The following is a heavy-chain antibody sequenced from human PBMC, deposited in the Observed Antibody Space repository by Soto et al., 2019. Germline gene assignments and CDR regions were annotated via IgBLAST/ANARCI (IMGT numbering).Heavy chain of an antibody. CDR1: GGSFSGFY. Sequence: SDTLSLTCAVYGGSFSGFYCSWIRQPPGKGLEWTGEINHSGSTNYNPSLKSRVTISVDTSKNQFSLKLSSVTGADTAVYYCARGYYYGMDVWGQGNTVTVSS. J-gene: IGHJ6*02. V-gene: IGHV4-34*01. CDR3: ARGYYYGMDV. CDR2: INHSGST.